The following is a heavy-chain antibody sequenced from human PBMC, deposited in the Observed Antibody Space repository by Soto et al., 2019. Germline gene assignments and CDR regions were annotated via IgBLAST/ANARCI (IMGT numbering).Heavy chain of an antibody. J-gene: IGHJ6*02. Sequence: GGSLRLSCAASGFTFSSYSMNWVRQAPGKGLEWVSYISSSSSTIYYADSVKGRFTISRDNAKNSLYLQMNSLRDEDTAVYYCARDQRYCSGGSCYYYGMDVWGQGTTVTVSS. CDR3: ARDQRYCSGGSCYYYGMDV. D-gene: IGHD2-15*01. CDR1: GFTFSSYS. CDR2: ISSSSSTI. V-gene: IGHV3-48*02.